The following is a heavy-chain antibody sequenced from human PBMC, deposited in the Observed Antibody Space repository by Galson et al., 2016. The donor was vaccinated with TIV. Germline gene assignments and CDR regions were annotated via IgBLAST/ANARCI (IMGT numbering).Heavy chain of an antibody. V-gene: IGHV3-21*01. D-gene: IGHD3-10*01. CDR1: GFTFRNYR. CDR3: ARGSITMVRGENWFDS. CDR2: TTSSSTYI. J-gene: IGHJ5*01. Sequence: SLRLSCAASGFTFRNYRMNWVRQALGKGLEWVSSTTSSSTYIFYADSVKGRSTISRDNGKNSLYLQMNSLRSEDTAVYYCARGSITMVRGENWFDSWGQGTLVTVSS.